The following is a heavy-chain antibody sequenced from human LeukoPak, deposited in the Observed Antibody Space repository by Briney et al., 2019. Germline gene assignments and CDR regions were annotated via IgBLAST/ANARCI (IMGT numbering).Heavy chain of an antibody. Sequence: GGSLRLSCAASGFTFSNYAMSWVRQAPGKGLEWVSAFSGGGGGTYYADSVKGRFTISRDNSKNTLYLQMNSLRAEDTAVYYCARSPYDFWSGYPKDYYYYMDVWGKGTTVTVSS. V-gene: IGHV3-23*01. D-gene: IGHD3-3*01. CDR2: FSGGGGGT. CDR3: ARSPYDFWSGYPKDYYYYMDV. J-gene: IGHJ6*03. CDR1: GFTFSNYA.